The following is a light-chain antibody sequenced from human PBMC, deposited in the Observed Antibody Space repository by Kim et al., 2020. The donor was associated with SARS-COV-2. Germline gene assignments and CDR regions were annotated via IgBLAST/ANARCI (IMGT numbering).Light chain of an antibody. CDR2: GAS. CDR3: QQYGNSPHT. J-gene: IGKJ1*01. Sequence: EIVLTQSPGTLSLSPGERATLSCRASLSVSSSYLAWYQQKPGQAPRLLIYGASSRATGVPDRFSGSGSGTDFTLTITRLEPEDFAVYYCQQYGNSPHTFGQGTKVEIK. CDR1: LSVSSSY. V-gene: IGKV3-20*01.